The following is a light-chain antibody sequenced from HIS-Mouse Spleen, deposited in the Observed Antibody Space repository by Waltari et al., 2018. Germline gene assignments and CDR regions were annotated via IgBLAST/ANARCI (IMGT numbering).Light chain of an antibody. CDR1: SRDVGGYQH. Sequence: QSALTQPASVSGSPGQSITISCTGTSRDVGGYQHFSWYQQHPCKAPKPMIYEVSKRPSGVSNRFSGSKSGNTASLTISGLQAEDEADYYCSSYTSSSTLVFGGGTKLTVL. J-gene: IGLJ2*01. CDR2: EVS. CDR3: SSYTSSSTLV. V-gene: IGLV2-14*01.